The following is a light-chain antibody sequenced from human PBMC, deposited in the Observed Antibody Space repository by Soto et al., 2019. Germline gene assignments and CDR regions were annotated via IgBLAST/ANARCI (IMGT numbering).Light chain of an antibody. Sequence: QSVPTQPASVSGSPGQSITISCTGTSSDVGAYKYVSWHQQHPGKAPKLIISEVSNRPSGVSSRFSGSRSDNTASLTISGLHPEDEAYYYCSSYASGTTLVFGGGTKLTVL. CDR3: SSYASGTTLV. V-gene: IGLV2-14*01. J-gene: IGLJ2*01. CDR2: EVS. CDR1: SSDVGAYKY.